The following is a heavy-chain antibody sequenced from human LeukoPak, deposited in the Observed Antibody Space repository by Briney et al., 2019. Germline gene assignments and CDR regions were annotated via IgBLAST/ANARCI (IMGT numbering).Heavy chain of an antibody. CDR3: ACIVDTAMVYAFDI. CDR1: GFTFSSYG. D-gene: IGHD5-18*01. Sequence: SGGSLRLSCAASGFTFSSYGMHWVRQAPGKGLEWVAVISYDGSNKYYADSVKGRFTISRDNSKNTLYLQMNSLRAEDTAVYYCACIVDTAMVYAFDIWGQGTMVTVSS. V-gene: IGHV3-30*03. J-gene: IGHJ3*02. CDR2: ISYDGSNK.